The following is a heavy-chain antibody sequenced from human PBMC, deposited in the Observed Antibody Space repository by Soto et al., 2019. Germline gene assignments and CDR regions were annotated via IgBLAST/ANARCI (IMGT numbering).Heavy chain of an antibody. D-gene: IGHD5-18*01. V-gene: IGHV3-21*01. J-gene: IGHJ4*02. CDR3: ARHPPDSYGHY. CDR1: GFTFGSYS. Sequence: GGSLRLSCAASGFTFGSYSMNWVRQAPGKGLEWVSSISSSSSYIYYADSVKGRFTISRDNAKNSLYLQMDSLRAEDTAVYYCARHPPDSYGHYWGQGTLVTVSS. CDR2: ISSSSSYI.